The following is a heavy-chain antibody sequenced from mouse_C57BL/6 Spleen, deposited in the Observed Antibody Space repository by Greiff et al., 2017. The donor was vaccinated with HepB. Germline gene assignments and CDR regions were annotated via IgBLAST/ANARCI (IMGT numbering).Heavy chain of an antibody. Sequence: EVQLQQSGPELVKPGASVKISCKASGYTFTDYYMNWVKQSHGKSLEWIGDINPNNGGTSYNQKFKGKATLTVDKSSSTAYMELRSLTSEDSAVYYCALYYGKGFAYWGQGTLVTVSA. D-gene: IGHD2-1*01. V-gene: IGHV1-26*01. CDR2: INPNNGGT. J-gene: IGHJ3*01. CDR1: GYTFTDYY. CDR3: ALYYGKGFAY.